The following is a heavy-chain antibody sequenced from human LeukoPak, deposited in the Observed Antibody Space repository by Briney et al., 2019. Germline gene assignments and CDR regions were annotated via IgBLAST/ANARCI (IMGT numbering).Heavy chain of an antibody. J-gene: IGHJ5*02. V-gene: IGHV3-15*01. Sequence: GRSLRLSCAASRFTFINAWMNWVRQSPGKGLKGFSRMKSKTDGGTTDYAAPVKVRFTISRDDSKNTLYLQMNSLKTEDTAVYYCTPEPQMDFFVVLLAWGQGTMVTVSS. CDR2: MKSKTDGGTT. CDR3: TPEPQMDFFVVLLA. D-gene: IGHD2/OR15-2a*01. CDR1: RFTFINAW.